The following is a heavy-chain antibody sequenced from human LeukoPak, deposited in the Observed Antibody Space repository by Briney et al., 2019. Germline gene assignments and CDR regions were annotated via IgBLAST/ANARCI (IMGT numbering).Heavy chain of an antibody. V-gene: IGHV3-21*01. CDR1: GFTFSSYS. D-gene: IGHD3-10*01. Sequence: GGSLRLSCAASGFTFSSYSMNWVRQAPGKGLEWVSSISSSSSYIYYADSVKGRFTISRDNAKNSLYLQMNSLRAEDTAVYYCAKDLRFGEFPSAVFDYWGQGTLVTVSS. CDR2: ISSSSSYI. J-gene: IGHJ4*02. CDR3: AKDLRFGEFPSAVFDY.